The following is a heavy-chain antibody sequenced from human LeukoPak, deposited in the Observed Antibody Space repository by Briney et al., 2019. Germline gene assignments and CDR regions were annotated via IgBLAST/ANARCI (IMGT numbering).Heavy chain of an antibody. Sequence: SETLSLTCAVSGYSVSSGYYWGWIRQPPGKGLEWIGSIYHSGSTYYNPSLKSRVTISVDTSKNQFSLKLSSVTAADTAVYYCARVGDIVVVVAATGRRYGMDVWGQGTTVTVSS. V-gene: IGHV4-38-2*01. CDR1: GYSVSSGYY. D-gene: IGHD2-15*01. J-gene: IGHJ6*02. CDR2: IYHSGST. CDR3: ARVGDIVVVVAATGRRYGMDV.